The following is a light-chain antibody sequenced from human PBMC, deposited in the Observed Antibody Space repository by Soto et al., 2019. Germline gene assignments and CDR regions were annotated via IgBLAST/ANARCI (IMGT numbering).Light chain of an antibody. J-gene: IGLJ3*02. CDR2: EVS. CDR3: SSYTTIGTWV. V-gene: IGLV2-14*01. CDR1: SSDVGGYKY. Sequence: QSALTQPASVSGSPGQSITISCTGTSSDVGGYKYVSWYQQHPDKAPKLIIFEVSNRPSGISSRFSGSKSGNTASLTISGLQAEDEADYYCSSYTTIGTWVFGGGTKVTVL.